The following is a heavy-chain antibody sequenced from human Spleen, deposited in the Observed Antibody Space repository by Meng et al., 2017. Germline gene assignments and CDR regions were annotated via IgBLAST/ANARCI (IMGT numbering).Heavy chain of an antibody. CDR2: IHYSEST. CDR3: ASLSGTYFPFDY. CDR1: GVSIAHSY. V-gene: IGHV4-59*01. D-gene: IGHD3-10*01. J-gene: IGHJ4*01. Sequence: SETLSLTCTVSGVSIAHSYWNWIRQPPGKGLEWIGYIHYSESTDYNPSLKSRVTISIDTSKNQFSLKLRSVTTADTAVHDCASLSGTYFPFDYWG.